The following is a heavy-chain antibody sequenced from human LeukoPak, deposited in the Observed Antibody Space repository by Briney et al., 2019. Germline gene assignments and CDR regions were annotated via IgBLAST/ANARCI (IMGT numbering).Heavy chain of an antibody. V-gene: IGHV3-23*01. J-gene: IGHJ4*02. CDR3: AKAHPSYDSSGLFDY. Sequence: GASLRLSCAASGFTFSNYGMSWVRQAPGKGLEWVSTVSGSGSNTYYADSVKGRFTISRDNSKSTLYLQMNSLRAEDTAVYYCAKAHPSYDSSGLFDYWGQGTLVTVSS. D-gene: IGHD3-22*01. CDR1: GFTFSNYG. CDR2: VSGSGSNT.